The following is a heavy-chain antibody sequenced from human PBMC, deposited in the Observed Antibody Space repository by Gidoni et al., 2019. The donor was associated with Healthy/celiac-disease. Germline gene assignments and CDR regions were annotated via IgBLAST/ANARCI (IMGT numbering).Heavy chain of an antibody. D-gene: IGHD3-9*01. Sequence: EVQLVQSGAEVKKPGESLKISCKGSGYSFTSYWIGWVRQMPGKGLEWMGIIYPGDSDTRYSPSFQGQVTISADKSISTAYLQWSSLKASDTAMYYCARRYLRYFDWLSGAMFDYWGQGTLVTVSS. CDR2: IYPGDSDT. J-gene: IGHJ4*02. V-gene: IGHV5-51*01. CDR1: GYSFTSYW. CDR3: ARRYLRYFDWLSGAMFDY.